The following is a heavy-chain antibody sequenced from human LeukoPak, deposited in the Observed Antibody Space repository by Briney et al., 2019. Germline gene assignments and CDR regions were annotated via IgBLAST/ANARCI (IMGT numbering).Heavy chain of an antibody. CDR2: IYNSGST. D-gene: IGHD1-26*01. CDR1: GGSISSYY. V-gene: IGHV4-59*01. Sequence: SETLSLTCTVSGGSISSYYWSWIRQPPGKGLEWIGYIYNSGSTNYNPSLKSRVTISVDTSKNQFSLKLSSVTAADTAVYYCAKDGSGSYFNWFDPWGQGTLVTASS. J-gene: IGHJ5*02. CDR3: AKDGSGSYFNWFDP.